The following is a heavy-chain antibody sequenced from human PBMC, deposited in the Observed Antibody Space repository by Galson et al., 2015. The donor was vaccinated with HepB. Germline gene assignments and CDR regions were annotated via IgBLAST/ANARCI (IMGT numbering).Heavy chain of an antibody. J-gene: IGHJ4*02. CDR2: ISSNGGST. CDR3: VSHVSSGIDY. CDR1: GFTFSSYA. D-gene: IGHD6-25*01. Sequence: SLRLSCAASGFTFSSYAMHWVRQAPGKGLEYVSAISSNGGSTYYADSVKGRFTISRDNSKNTLYLQMSSLRAEDTAVYYCVSHVSSGIDYWGQGTLVTVSS. V-gene: IGHV3-64D*06.